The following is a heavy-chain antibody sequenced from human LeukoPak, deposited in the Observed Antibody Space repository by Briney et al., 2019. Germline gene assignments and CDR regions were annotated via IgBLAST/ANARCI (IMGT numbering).Heavy chain of an antibody. CDR3: ARGFWGCSSTSCFGY. D-gene: IGHD2-2*01. CDR2: IGTAGDT. CDR1: GFSFSSYD. V-gene: IGHV3-13*04. Sequence: PGGSLRLSCAASGFSFSSYDMHWVRQATGKRLEWVSSIGTAGDTYYPDSVKGRFTISRENAKNSLYLQMNSLSAGDTAVYHCARGFWGCSSTSCFGYWGQGTLVTVSS. J-gene: IGHJ4*02.